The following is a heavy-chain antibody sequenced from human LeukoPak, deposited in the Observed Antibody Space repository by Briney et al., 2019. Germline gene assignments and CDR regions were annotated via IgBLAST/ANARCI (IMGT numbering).Heavy chain of an antibody. CDR3: AREIAAPGELMDV. CDR1: GGSVSSGSFY. Sequence: SETLSLTCTVSGGSVSSGSFYWNWVRQPPGKGLEWIGYVYYNGSTNNNPSLKSRVTISVDTSKNQFSLKLSSVTAADTAVYYCAREIAAPGELMDVWGQGTTVTVSS. D-gene: IGHD6-13*01. J-gene: IGHJ6*02. V-gene: IGHV4-61*01. CDR2: VYYNGST.